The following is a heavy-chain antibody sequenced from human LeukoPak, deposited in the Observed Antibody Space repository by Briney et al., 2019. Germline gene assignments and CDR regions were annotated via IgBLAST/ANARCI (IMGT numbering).Heavy chain of an antibody. CDR1: GFIFSNYA. D-gene: IGHD2-2*02. J-gene: IGHJ3*02. Sequence: GGSLRLSCAASGFIFSNYAMTWVRQAPGKGLEWVGFIRSKAYGGTTEYAASVKGRFTISRDDSKSIAYLQMNSLKTEDTAVYYCTRDQGSTSCYRVRGCRDAFDIWGQGTMVTVSS. CDR2: IRSKAYGGTT. CDR3: TRDQGSTSCYRVRGCRDAFDI. V-gene: IGHV3-49*04.